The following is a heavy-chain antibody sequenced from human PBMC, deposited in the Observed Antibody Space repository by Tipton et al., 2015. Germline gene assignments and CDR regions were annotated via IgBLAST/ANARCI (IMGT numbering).Heavy chain of an antibody. V-gene: IGHV4-39*01. CDR1: GGSIRGSSHY. D-gene: IGHD3-22*01. CDR3: ARLGSYYDRRGYDY. J-gene: IGHJ4*02. CDR2: IYYTGRT. Sequence: TLSLTCNVSGGSIRGSSHYWGWIRQPPGTGLEWIGSIYYTGRTNHNPSLKSRVTISVDMSANQFSLKMSSVTGADTAVYYCARLGSYYDRRGYDYWGQGTLATVSS.